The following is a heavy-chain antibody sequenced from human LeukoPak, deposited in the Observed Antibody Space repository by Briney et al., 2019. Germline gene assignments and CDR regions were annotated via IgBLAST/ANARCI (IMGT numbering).Heavy chain of an antibody. CDR3: ARLGYCSGGSCYGRYFQH. J-gene: IGHJ1*01. Sequence: SETLSLTCTVSGGSISSYYWSWIRQPPGKGLEWIGEINHSGSTNYNPSLKSRVTISVDTSKNQFSLKLSSVTAADTAVYYCARLGYCSGGSCYGRYFQHWGQGTLVTVSS. CDR2: INHSGST. CDR1: GGSISSYY. V-gene: IGHV4-34*01. D-gene: IGHD2-15*01.